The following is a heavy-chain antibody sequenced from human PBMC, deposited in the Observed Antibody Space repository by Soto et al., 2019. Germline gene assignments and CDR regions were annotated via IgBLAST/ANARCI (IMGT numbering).Heavy chain of an antibody. D-gene: IGHD5-18*01. CDR2: ISYDGSNK. V-gene: IGHV3-30*18. Sequence: GGSLRLSCAASGFTFSSYGMHWVRQAPGKGLEWVAVISYDGSNKYYADSGKGRFTISRDNSKNTLYLQMNSLRAEDTAVYYCAKSIVIRPGGIQLWFFDYYYYYGMDVWGQGTTVTVSS. CDR1: GFTFSSYG. J-gene: IGHJ6*02. CDR3: AKSIVIRPGGIQLWFFDYYYYYGMDV.